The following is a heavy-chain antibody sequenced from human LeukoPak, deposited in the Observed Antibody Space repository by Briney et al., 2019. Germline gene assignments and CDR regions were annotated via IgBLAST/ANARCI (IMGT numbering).Heavy chain of an antibody. V-gene: IGHV4-4*07. CDR3: ARDTTAMVTNYYYGMDV. D-gene: IGHD5-18*01. CDR1: GGSISSYY. CDR2: IYTSGST. J-gene: IGHJ6*02. Sequence: SETLSLTCTVPGGSISSYYWSWIRQPARNGLEWIGRIYTSGSTNYNPSLKSRVTMSVDTSKNQFSLKLSSVTAADTAVYYCARDTTAMVTNYYYGMDVWGQGTTVTVSS.